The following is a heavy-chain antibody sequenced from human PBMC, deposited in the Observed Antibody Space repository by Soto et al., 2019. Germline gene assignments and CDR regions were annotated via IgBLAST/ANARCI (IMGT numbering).Heavy chain of an antibody. CDR1: GVSVRSYT. V-gene: IGHV4-4*07. CDR3: ARDGMTTGDT. J-gene: IGHJ4*02. Sequence: SETLSLTCIVSGVSVRSYTWSWVRQPANKGLEWIGRVFSSVSATYNPSLKSRVSISMDTPENRISLKLDSVTAADAGVYFCARDGMTTGDTWGPGTLVT. D-gene: IGHD2-21*02. CDR2: VFSSVSA.